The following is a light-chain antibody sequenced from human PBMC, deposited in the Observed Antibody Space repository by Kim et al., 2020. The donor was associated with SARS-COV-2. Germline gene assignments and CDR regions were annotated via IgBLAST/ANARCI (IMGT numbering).Light chain of an antibody. CDR2: GAS. CDR1: QSVSSNY. J-gene: IGKJ2*02. Sequence: SPGERATLSCRASQSVSSNYLAWYQQKPGQAPRLLIYGASSRVTGIPDRFSGSGSGTDFTLTISRLEPEDFAVYYCQQYDNTPLCTFGQGTKLEIK. V-gene: IGKV3-20*01. CDR3: QQYDNTPLCT.